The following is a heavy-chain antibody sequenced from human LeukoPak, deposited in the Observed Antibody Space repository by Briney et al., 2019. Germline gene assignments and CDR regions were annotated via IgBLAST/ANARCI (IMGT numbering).Heavy chain of an antibody. CDR2: ISSSGSTI. CDR3: ARDQNTNIVVVPAAYFDY. Sequence: GGSLRLSCAASGFTFSDYYMSWIRQAPGKGLEWVSYISSSGSTIYYADSVKGRFTISRDNAKNSLYLQMNSLRAEDTAVYYCARDQNTNIVVVPAAYFDYWGQGTLVTVSS. CDR1: GFTFSDYY. V-gene: IGHV3-11*01. J-gene: IGHJ4*02. D-gene: IGHD2-2*01.